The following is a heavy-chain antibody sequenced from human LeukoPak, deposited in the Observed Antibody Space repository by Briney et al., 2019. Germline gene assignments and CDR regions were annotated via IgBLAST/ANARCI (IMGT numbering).Heavy chain of an antibody. Sequence: SVKVSCKASGGTFSSYAIGRVRQAPGQGLEWMGRIIPIFGTANYAQKFQGRVTITTDESTSTAYMELSSLRSEDTAVYYCARGVVGATSYYFDYWGQGTLVTVSS. V-gene: IGHV1-69*05. CDR3: ARGVVGATSYYFDY. CDR1: GGTFSSYA. J-gene: IGHJ4*02. CDR2: IIPIFGTA. D-gene: IGHD1-26*01.